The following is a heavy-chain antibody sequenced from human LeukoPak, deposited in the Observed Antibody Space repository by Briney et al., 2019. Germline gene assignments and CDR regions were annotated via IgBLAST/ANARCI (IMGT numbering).Heavy chain of an antibody. CDR2: ISGSGGST. J-gene: IGHJ4*02. V-gene: IGHV3-23*01. CDR3: AKESQGVGATKYFDY. CDR1: GFTFSSYG. D-gene: IGHD1-26*01. Sequence: GGSLRLSCAASGFTFSSYGMSWVRQAPGKGLEWVSAISGSGGSTYYADSVKGRLTISRDNSKNTLYLQMNSLRAEDTAVYYCAKESQGVGATKYFDYWGQGTLVTVSS.